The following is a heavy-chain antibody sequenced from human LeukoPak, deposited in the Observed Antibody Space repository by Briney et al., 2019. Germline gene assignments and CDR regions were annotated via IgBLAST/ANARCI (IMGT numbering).Heavy chain of an antibody. CDR3: ARVGTPYSSGPDAFDI. CDR2: ISAYNGNT. CDR1: GYTFTSYG. V-gene: IGHV1-18*01. D-gene: IGHD6-19*01. Sequence: ASVKVSCKASGYTFTSYGISWVRQAPGQGLEWMGWISAYNGNTNYAQKLQGRVTMTTDTSTSTAYMELRSLRSDDTAVYYCARVGTPYSSGPDAFDIWGQGTMVTVSS. J-gene: IGHJ3*02.